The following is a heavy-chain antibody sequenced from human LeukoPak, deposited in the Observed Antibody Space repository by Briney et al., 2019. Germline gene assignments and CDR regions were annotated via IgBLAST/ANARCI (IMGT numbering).Heavy chain of an antibody. V-gene: IGHV3-74*01. D-gene: IGHD3-22*01. CDR3: ARDYYYDSSGYYDY. CDR1: GFTFSSYW. Sequence: PGGSLRLSCAASGFTFSSYWMHWVRQAPGKGLMWVSRINSDGSSTSYADSVKGRFAISRDNAKNTLYLQMNSLRAEDTAVYYCARDYYYDSSGYYDYWGQGTLVTVSS. CDR2: INSDGSST. J-gene: IGHJ4*02.